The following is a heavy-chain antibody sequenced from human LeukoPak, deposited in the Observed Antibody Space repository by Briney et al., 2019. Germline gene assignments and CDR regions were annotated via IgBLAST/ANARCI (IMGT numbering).Heavy chain of an antibody. CDR1: GYTFTGYY. CDR3: ARALFPHDASDI. V-gene: IGHV1-2*02. Sequence: ASVKVSCKASGYTFTGYYMHWVRQAPGQGLEWMGWINPNSGGTNYAQKFQGRVTMTRDTSISTAYMELSRLRSDDTAVYYCARALFPHDASDIWGQGTMVTVSS. D-gene: IGHD2-21*01. J-gene: IGHJ3*02. CDR2: INPNSGGT.